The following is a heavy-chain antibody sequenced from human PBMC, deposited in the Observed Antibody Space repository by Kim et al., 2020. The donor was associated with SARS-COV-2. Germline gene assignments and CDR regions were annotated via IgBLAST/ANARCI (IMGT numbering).Heavy chain of an antibody. Sequence: GGSLRLSCAASGFTFSSYWMHWVRQAPGKGLVWVSRINSDGGNTSYADSVKGRFTISRDNAKSTLYLQMNSLRAEDTAVYYCASRRYTGTYYYFDYWGQGTLVTVPS. CDR3: ASRRYTGTYYYFDY. CDR2: INSDGGNT. J-gene: IGHJ4*02. D-gene: IGHD1-26*01. CDR1: GFTFSSYW. V-gene: IGHV3-74*01.